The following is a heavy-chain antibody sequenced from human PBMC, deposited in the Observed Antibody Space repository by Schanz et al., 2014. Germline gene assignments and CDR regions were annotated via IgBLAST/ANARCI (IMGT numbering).Heavy chain of an antibody. CDR1: GFNSDDYA. D-gene: IGHD3-10*01. V-gene: IGHV3-9*02. Sequence: EVQVVESGGGLVQPGGSLRLSCTASGFNSDDYAMHWVRQAPGKGLEWVSNIPWNGAAIGYAGSVRGRFTISRDSAKNSLYLQMNSLRPEDTALYYCAKGSRSGSKVMDVSGKGTTVTVAS. CDR3: AKGSRSGSKVMDV. CDR2: IPWNGAAI. J-gene: IGHJ6*03.